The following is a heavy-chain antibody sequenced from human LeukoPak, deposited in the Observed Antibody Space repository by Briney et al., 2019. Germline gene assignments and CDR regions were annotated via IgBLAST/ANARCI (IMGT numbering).Heavy chain of an antibody. Sequence: GGSLRLSCAASGFTFDDYGMSWVRQAPGKGLEWVSGINWNGGSTGYADSVKGRFTISRDNAKNSLYLQRNSLRAEDTALYHCARDDYYYYGMDVWGQGTTVTVSS. CDR2: INWNGGST. V-gene: IGHV3-20*01. J-gene: IGHJ6*02. CDR1: GFTFDDYG. CDR3: ARDDYYYYGMDV.